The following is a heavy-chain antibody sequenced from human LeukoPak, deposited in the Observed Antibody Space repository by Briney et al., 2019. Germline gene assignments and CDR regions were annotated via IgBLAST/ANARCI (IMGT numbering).Heavy chain of an antibody. V-gene: IGHV3-23*01. CDR2: ISGSGGST. CDR3: AKDGMATILDWFDP. D-gene: IGHD5-24*01. Sequence: GGSLRLSCAASGFTFSSYAMSWVRQAPGKGLEWVSAISGSGGSTYYADSVKGRFTISRDNFKNTLYLQMNRLRAEDTAVYSCAKDGMATILDWFDPWGQGTLVTVSS. CDR1: GFTFSSYA. J-gene: IGHJ5*02.